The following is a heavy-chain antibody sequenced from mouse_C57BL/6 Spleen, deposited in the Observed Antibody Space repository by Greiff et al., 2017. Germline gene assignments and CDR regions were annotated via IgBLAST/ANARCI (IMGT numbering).Heavy chain of an antibody. CDR2: INPNNGGT. D-gene: IGHD1-1*01. V-gene: IGHV1-26*01. CDR1: GYAFTDYY. Sequence: VQLQQSGPELVKPGASVKISCKASGYAFTDYYMNWVKQSHGKSLEWIGDINPNNGGTSYNQKFKGKATLTVDKSSSTAYMELSSLTSEDSAVYYCASGSSSSFYSMDYWGQGTSVTVSA. CDR3: ASGSSSSFYSMDY. J-gene: IGHJ4*01.